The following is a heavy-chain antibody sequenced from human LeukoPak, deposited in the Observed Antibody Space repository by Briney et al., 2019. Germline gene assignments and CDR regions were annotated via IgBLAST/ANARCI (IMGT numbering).Heavy chain of an antibody. CDR1: GGSISSSSYY. V-gene: IGHV4-39*07. D-gene: IGHD3-10*01. Sequence: SETLSLTCTVSGGSISSSSYYWGWIRQPPGKGLEWIGSIYHSGSTYYNPSLKSRVTISVDRSKNQFSLKLSSVTAADTAVYYCARDLNYYGSGSYYNAGFDPWGQGTLVTVSS. CDR3: ARDLNYYGSGSYYNAGFDP. J-gene: IGHJ5*02. CDR2: IYHSGST.